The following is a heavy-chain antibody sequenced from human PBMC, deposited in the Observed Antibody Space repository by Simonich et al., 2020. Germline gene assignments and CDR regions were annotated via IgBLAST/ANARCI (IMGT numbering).Heavy chain of an antibody. CDR3: ARLGVYDSSGYNDY. Sequence: QVQLQQWGAGLLKPSETLSLTCAVYGGSFSGYYWSWTRQPPGKGLEWVWEINHSGSTNYNPSLKSRVTISVDTYKNQFALKLSSVTAADTAVYYCARLGVYDSSGYNDYWGQGTLVTVSS. CDR2: INHSGST. D-gene: IGHD3-22*01. V-gene: IGHV4-34*01. J-gene: IGHJ4*02. CDR1: GGSFSGYY.